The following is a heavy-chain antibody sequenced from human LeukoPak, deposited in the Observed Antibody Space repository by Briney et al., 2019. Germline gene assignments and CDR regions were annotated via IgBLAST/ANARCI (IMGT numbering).Heavy chain of an antibody. CDR1: GGSISSGDYY. V-gene: IGHV4-30-4*08. CDR3: ASVLSSSDEQ. Sequence: SETLSLTCTVSGGSISSGDYYWSWIRQPPGEGLEWIGYIYYSGSTYYNPSLKSRVTISVDTSKNQFSLKLSSVTAADTAVYYCASVLSSSDEQWGQGTLVTVSS. J-gene: IGHJ4*02. D-gene: IGHD6-6*01. CDR2: IYYSGST.